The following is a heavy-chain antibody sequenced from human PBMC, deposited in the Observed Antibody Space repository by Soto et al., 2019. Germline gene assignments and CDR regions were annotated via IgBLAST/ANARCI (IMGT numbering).Heavy chain of an antibody. Sequence: GGSLRLSCAASGSIFNEYGMYWVRQAPGKGPETAAVIWYEGRNKYGADSMKGRFTFSRDNSKNTMSLQMNSLRVEDTAVYYCARWGCSGSNCNLNQRSFDLWGQGTLVTVSS. D-gene: IGHD2-15*01. CDR3: ARWGCSGSNCNLNQRSFDL. CDR1: GSIFNEYG. V-gene: IGHV3-33*07. J-gene: IGHJ4*02. CDR2: IWYEGRNK.